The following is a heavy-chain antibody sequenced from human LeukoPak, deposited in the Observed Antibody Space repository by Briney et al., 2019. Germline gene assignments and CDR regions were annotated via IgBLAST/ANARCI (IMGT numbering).Heavy chain of an antibody. Sequence: ASVKVSCKASGYTFSNSGVSWLRQAPGQGLEWMGWISAYNGNTNYAQKFQDRVAMTSDTSTNTAYMELRSLRSDDTAVYYCAKGIKVALSGAYFDPWGQGTLVTVSS. CDR2: ISAYNGNT. D-gene: IGHD6-19*01. CDR3: AKGIKVALSGAYFDP. CDR1: GYTFSNSG. V-gene: IGHV1-18*01. J-gene: IGHJ5*02.